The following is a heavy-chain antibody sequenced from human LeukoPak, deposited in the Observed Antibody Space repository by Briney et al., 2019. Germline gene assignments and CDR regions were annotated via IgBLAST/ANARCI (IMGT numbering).Heavy chain of an antibody. CDR1: GFTYSDSW. CDR3: ATYTHWVAGDV. CDR2: MNQDGSAK. J-gene: IGHJ6*02. V-gene: IGHV3-7*01. Sequence: GGSLRLSCAASGFTYSDSWMSWVRQAPGKGLEWVANMNQDGSAKGYVDSVKGRFTISRDNARNSLYLQMSSLRPEDTAVYYCATYTHWVAGDVWGQGTTVTVSS. D-gene: IGHD3-16*01.